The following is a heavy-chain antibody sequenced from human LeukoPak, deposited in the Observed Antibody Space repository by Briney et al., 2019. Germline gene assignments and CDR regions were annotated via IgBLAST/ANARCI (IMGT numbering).Heavy chain of an antibody. Sequence: PSETLSLTCTVSGGSISSGGYSWSWIRQHPGKGLEWIGYIYYSGSTYYNPSLKSRVTISVDTSKNQFSLKLSSVTAADTAVYYCARTDPYYDILTGYSPGRYYFDYWGQGTLVTVSS. D-gene: IGHD3-9*01. V-gene: IGHV4-31*03. CDR1: GGSISSGGYS. J-gene: IGHJ4*02. CDR2: IYYSGST. CDR3: ARTDPYYDILTGYSPGRYYFDY.